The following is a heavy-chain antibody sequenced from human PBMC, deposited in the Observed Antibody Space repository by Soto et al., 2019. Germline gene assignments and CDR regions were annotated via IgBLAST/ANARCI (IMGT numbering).Heavy chain of an antibody. D-gene: IGHD6-19*01. CDR3: ARVEEAGKWNWFDP. J-gene: IGHJ5*02. CDR2: INPSGGST. V-gene: IGHV1-46*01. Sequence: QVQLVQSGAEVKKPGASVKVSCKESGYTFTSYYMHWVRQAPGQGLEWMGIINPSGGSTSYAQKCQGRVTMTSDTSTSTGDMELSSLRTEDTAVDDCARVEEAGKWNWFDPWGQGTLVTVSS. CDR1: GYTFTSYY.